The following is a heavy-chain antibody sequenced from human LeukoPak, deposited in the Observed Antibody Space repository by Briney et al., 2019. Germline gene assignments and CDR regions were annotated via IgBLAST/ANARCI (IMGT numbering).Heavy chain of an antibody. CDR2: ISGSGGST. J-gene: IGHJ4*02. CDR1: GFTFSSYA. Sequence: GGSLRLSCAASGFTFSSYAMSWVRQAPGKGLEWVSAISGSGGSTYYADSVKGRFTISRDNSKNTLYLQMNSLGAEDTAVYYCAKDLPIWFGELYGDYWGQGTLVTVSS. V-gene: IGHV3-23*01. D-gene: IGHD3-10*01. CDR3: AKDLPIWFGELYGDY.